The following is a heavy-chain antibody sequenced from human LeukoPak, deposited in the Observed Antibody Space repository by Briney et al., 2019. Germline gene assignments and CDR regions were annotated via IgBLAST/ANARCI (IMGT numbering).Heavy chain of an antibody. CDR2: IYTSGST. CDR1: GGSISSGSYY. J-gene: IGHJ4*02. V-gene: IGHV4-61*02. Sequence: PSETLSLTCTVSGGSISSGSYYWSWLRQPAGKGLEWIGRIYTSGSTNYNPSLKSRVTISVDTSKNQFSLKLSSVTAADTAVYYCAREWAHYYYDYWGQGTLVTVSP. CDR3: AREWAHYYYDY.